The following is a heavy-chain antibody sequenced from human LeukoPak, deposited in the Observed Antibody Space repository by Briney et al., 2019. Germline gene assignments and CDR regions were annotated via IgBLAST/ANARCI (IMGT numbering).Heavy chain of an antibody. D-gene: IGHD3-22*01. V-gene: IGHV1-2*02. CDR1: GYTFTGYY. CDR3: ATSSGYYVGYIQY. CDR2: INPNSGGT. Sequence: PGASVKVSCKASGYTFTGYYMHWVRQAPGQGLEWMGCINPNSGGTHYAQKFQGRVTMTRDTSISTAYMELSTLRSDDTAVYYCATSSGYYVGYIQYWGQGTLVTVSS. J-gene: IGHJ1*01.